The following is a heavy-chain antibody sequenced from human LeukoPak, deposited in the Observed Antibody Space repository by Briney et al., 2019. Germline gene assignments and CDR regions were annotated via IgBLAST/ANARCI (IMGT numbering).Heavy chain of an antibody. CDR3: ARDLRSAHWFDP. Sequence: PSETLSLTCAVYGGSFSGYYWSWIRQPPGKGLEWIGSIYYSGSTYYNPSLKSRVTISVDTSKNQFSLKLSSVTAADTAVYYCARDLRSAHWFDPWGQGTLVTVSS. V-gene: IGHV4-34*01. J-gene: IGHJ5*02. CDR2: IYYSGST. D-gene: IGHD6-25*01. CDR1: GGSFSGYY.